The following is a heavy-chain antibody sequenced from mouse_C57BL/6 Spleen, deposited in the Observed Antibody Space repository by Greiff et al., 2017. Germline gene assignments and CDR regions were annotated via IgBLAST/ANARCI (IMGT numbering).Heavy chain of an antibody. CDR2: IDPETGGT. D-gene: IGHD1-1*01. Sequence: QVQLQQSGAELVRPGASVTLSCKASGYTFTDYEMHWVKQTPVHGLEWIGAIDPETGGTAYNQKFKGKAILTADKSSSTAYMELRSLTSEDSAVYYCTMTVVSYWYFDVWGTGTTVTVSS. CDR3: TMTVVSYWYFDV. V-gene: IGHV1-15*01. J-gene: IGHJ1*03. CDR1: GYTFTDYE.